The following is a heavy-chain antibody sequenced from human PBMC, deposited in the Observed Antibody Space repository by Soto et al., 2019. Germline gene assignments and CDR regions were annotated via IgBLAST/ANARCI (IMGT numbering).Heavy chain of an antibody. J-gene: IGHJ6*02. CDR2: ISYDGSNK. V-gene: IGHV3-30*18. D-gene: IGHD2-2*01. CDR3: AKEEGMGYYCSSTSCYSYSSSSGGVVLKYYYGMDV. Sequence: GGSLRLSCAASGFTFSSYGMHWVRQAPGKGLEWVAVISYDGSNKYYADSVKGRFTISRDNSKNTLYLQMNSLRAEDTAVYYCAKEEGMGYYCSSTSCYSYSSSSGGVVLKYYYGMDVWGQGTTVTVSS. CDR1: GFTFSSYG.